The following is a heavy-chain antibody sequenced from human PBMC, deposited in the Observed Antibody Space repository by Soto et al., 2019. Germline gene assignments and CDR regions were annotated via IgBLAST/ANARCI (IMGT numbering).Heavy chain of an antibody. D-gene: IGHD5-18*01. V-gene: IGHV3-11*01. CDR1: GFTFSDYY. CDR2: ITSSGSTT. Sequence: GGSMRLSCAASGFTFSDYYMSWIRQAPGKGLEWVSSITSSGSTTYYTDSVKGRFTISRDNAKNSLYLQMNSLRAEDTAVYYCARERYSYGPYYFDYWGQGTLVTVSS. J-gene: IGHJ4*02. CDR3: ARERYSYGPYYFDY.